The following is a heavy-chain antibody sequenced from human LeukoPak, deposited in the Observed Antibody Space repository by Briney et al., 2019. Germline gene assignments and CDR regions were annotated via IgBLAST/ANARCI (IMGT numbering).Heavy chain of an antibody. CDR2: IYSGGNT. CDR1: GFTVSSNY. CDR3: ARSRFGGHWFDP. J-gene: IGHJ5*02. V-gene: IGHV3-66*01. Sequence: GGSLRPSCAASGFTVSSNYMSWVRQAPGKGLEWVSVIYSGGNTYYADSVKGRFTISRDNSKNTLYLQLNSLRADDTAVYYCARSRFGGHWFDPWGQGTLVTVSS. D-gene: IGHD3-16*01.